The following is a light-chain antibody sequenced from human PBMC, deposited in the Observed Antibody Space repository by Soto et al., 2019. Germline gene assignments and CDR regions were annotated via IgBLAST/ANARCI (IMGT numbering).Light chain of an antibody. CDR1: SSNIGSNY. Sequence: QSVLTQPPSASGTPGQGVTISCSGSSSNIGSNYVYWYRQLPGTAPKLLIYKNNQRPSGVPDRFSGSKSGTSASLAISGLRSEDEADYYCAAWDDSLSGPVFGGGTKVTVL. CDR2: KNN. CDR3: AAWDDSLSGPV. V-gene: IGLV1-47*01. J-gene: IGLJ2*01.